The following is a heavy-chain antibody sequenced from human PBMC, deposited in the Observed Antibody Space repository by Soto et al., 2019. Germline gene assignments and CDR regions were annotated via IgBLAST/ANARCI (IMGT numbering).Heavy chain of an antibody. CDR1: GGSISSYY. D-gene: IGHD1-26*01. CDR2: IYYSGST. V-gene: IGHV4-59*01. Sequence: SETPVLTCTVSGGSISSYYWSWIRQPPGKGLEWIGYIYYSGSTNYNPSLKSRVTISVDTSKNQFSLKLSSVTAADTAVYYCAGSSNWFDPWGQGTLVTVSS. J-gene: IGHJ5*02. CDR3: AGSSNWFDP.